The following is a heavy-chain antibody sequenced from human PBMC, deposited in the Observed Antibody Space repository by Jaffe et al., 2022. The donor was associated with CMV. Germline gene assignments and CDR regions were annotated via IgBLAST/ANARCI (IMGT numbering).Heavy chain of an antibody. CDR1: GFTFDDYA. V-gene: IGHV3-9*01. CDR2: ISWNSGSI. J-gene: IGHJ5*02. D-gene: IGHD3-3*01. CDR3: AKGAFGVVITYNWFDP. Sequence: EVQLVESGGGLVQPGRSLRLSCAASGFTFDDYAMHWVRQAPGKGLEWVSGISWNSGSIGYADSVKGRFTISRDNAKNSLYLQMNSLRAEDTALYYCAKGAFGVVITYNWFDPWGQGTLVTVSS.